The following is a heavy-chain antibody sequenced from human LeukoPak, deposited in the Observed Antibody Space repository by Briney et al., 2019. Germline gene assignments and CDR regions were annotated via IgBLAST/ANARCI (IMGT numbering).Heavy chain of an antibody. V-gene: IGHV4-34*01. CDR1: GGSFSGYY. J-gene: IGHJ3*02. D-gene: IGHD2-15*01. CDR3: AREGYCSGGSCYSGSDAFDI. Sequence: PSETLSLTCAVYGGSFSGYYWSWIRQPPGKGLEWIGEINHSGSTNYNPSLKSRVTISVDTSKNQFSLKLSSVTAADTAVYYCAREGYCSGGSCYSGSDAFDIWGQGTMVTVSS. CDR2: INHSGST.